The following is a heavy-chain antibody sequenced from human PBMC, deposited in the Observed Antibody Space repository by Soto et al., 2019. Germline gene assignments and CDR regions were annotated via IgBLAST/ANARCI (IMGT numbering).Heavy chain of an antibody. V-gene: IGHV3-74*01. Sequence: EVLLVESGGGLVQPGGSMRLACAASGLTLSHYWMHWVRQVPGKGLVWVAEISNDERNIRTSYADSVKGRFTVSRDDAKNTLYLQMNSLSGDDTALYYCASLSAPDDFWGQGAQVTVSS. CDR1: GLTLSHYW. CDR3: ASLSAPDDF. J-gene: IGHJ4*02. CDR2: ISNDERNI. D-gene: IGHD6-25*01.